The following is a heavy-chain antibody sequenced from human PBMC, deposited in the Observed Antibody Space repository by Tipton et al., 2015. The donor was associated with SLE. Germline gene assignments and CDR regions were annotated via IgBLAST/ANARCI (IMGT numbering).Heavy chain of an antibody. V-gene: IGHV3-21*06. CDR2: ISGSSGYI. CDR1: GLGFGSYT. Sequence: SLRLSCVASGLGFGSYTMHWIRQPPGKGLEWVSSISGSSGYIFYADSVKGRFTISRDNAKSTLYLQMNSLRAEDTAVYYCARDEGAFDIWGRGTMVTVSS. CDR3: ARDEGAFDI. J-gene: IGHJ3*02.